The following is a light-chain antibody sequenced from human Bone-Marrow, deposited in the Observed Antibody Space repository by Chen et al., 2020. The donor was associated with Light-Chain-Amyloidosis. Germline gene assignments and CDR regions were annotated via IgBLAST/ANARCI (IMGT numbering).Light chain of an antibody. CDR1: DLPTKY. J-gene: IGLJ2*01. CDR2: RDT. CDR3: QSADSSGTYEVI. V-gene: IGLV3-25*03. Sequence: SYELTQPPSVSVSPGQTARLTCSGDDLPTKYAYWYQQKPDQAPVLVIHRDTERPSGISERFSGSSSGTTDTLTISGVQAEDEADYHCQSADSSGTYEVIFGGGTKLTVL.